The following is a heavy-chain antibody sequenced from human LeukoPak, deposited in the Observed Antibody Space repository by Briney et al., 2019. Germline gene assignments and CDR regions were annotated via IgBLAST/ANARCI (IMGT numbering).Heavy chain of an antibody. J-gene: IGHJ4*02. V-gene: IGHV3-11*01. CDR1: GFTFSDYY. D-gene: IGHD6-19*01. Sequence: GGSLRLSCAASGFTFSDYYMSWIRQAPGKGLEGVSYISSSGSTIYYADSVKGRFTISRDNAKNSLYLQMNSLRAEDTAVYYCAREAIAVAAPYFDYWGQGTLVTVSS. CDR3: AREAIAVAAPYFDY. CDR2: ISSSGSTI.